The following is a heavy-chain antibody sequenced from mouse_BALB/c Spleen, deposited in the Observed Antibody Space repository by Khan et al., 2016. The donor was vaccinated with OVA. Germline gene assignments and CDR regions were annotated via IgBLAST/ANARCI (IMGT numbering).Heavy chain of an antibody. V-gene: IGHV1S137*01. Sequence: QIQLVQSGAELVRPGVSLKISCKGSGYTFTDFPMHWVKQCHAKNLEWIGVVSTNYGDATYNQKFTGKATMTVDKSSSTAYMELARLTSEDSAIYYWARGGGGDRFAYWGQGTLVTVSA. CDR1: GYTFTDFP. CDR3: ARGGGGDRFAY. CDR2: VSTNYGDA. J-gene: IGHJ3*01.